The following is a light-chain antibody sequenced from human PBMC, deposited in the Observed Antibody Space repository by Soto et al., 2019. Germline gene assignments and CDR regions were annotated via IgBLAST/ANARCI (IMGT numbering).Light chain of an antibody. Sequence: QSVLTQPPSASGTPGQRVTISCSGSSSNIGSNYVYWYQQLPGTGPKLLSYRNNQRPSGVPDRFSGSKSGTSASLAISGLRSEDESDYYCAAWDDSLSGLVFGGGTKLTVL. V-gene: IGLV1-47*01. CDR1: SSNIGSNY. CDR2: RNN. CDR3: AAWDDSLSGLV. J-gene: IGLJ2*01.